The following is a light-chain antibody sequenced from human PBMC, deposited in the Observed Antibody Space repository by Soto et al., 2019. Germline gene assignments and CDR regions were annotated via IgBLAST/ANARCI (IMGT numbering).Light chain of an antibody. CDR1: QSISRW. CDR2: DAS. V-gene: IGKV1-5*01. J-gene: IGKJ2*01. Sequence: DIQRTQSPSTLSASVGDRVTITCRASQSISRWSAWYQQKPGKAPKLLIYDASSLQSGVPSRFSGGGSGTELTLTISSLQPDDFATYYCQQYDSYPYTFGQGTKVDIK. CDR3: QQYDSYPYT.